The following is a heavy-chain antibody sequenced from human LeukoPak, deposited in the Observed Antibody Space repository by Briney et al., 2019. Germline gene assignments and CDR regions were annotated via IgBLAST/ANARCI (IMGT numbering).Heavy chain of an antibody. CDR2: ISWDGGST. Sequence: PGGSLRLSCAASGFTFDDYAMHWVRQAPGKGLEWVSLISWDGGSTYYADSVKGRFTISRDNSKNSLYLQMNSLRAEDTALYYCAKGAVAGGGEYYYYMDVWGKGTTVTVSS. CDR1: GFTFDDYA. D-gene: IGHD6-19*01. V-gene: IGHV3-43D*03. CDR3: AKGAVAGGGEYYYYMDV. J-gene: IGHJ6*03.